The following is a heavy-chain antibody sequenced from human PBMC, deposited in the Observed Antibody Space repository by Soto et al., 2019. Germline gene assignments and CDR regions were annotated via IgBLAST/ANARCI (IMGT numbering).Heavy chain of an antibody. V-gene: IGHV1-3*01. Sequence: ASVKVSCKASGYTFTSYAMHWVRQAPEQRLEWMGWINAGNGNTKYSQKFQGRVTITRDTSASTAYMELSSLRSEDTAVYYCARDKYSVAVAGTGWYFDLWGRGTLVTVSS. CDR2: INAGNGNT. CDR1: GYTFTSYA. CDR3: ARDKYSVAVAGTGWYFDL. D-gene: IGHD6-19*01. J-gene: IGHJ2*01.